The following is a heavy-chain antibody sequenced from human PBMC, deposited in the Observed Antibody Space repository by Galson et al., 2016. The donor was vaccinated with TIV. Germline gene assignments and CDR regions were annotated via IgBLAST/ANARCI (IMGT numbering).Heavy chain of an antibody. CDR2: INPAVGLI. J-gene: IGHJ4*02. CDR3: SSASHLVPTVHQY. Sequence: SVKVSCKASGGTFSSYDISWLRQIPGQGFEWMGRINPAVGLIKYAERFKGSLTNTAAYMELSSLRSEDTAVYYCSSASHLVPTVHQYWGQGTLVTVSS. CDR1: GGTFSSYD. V-gene: IGHV1-69*04. D-gene: IGHD3-3*02.